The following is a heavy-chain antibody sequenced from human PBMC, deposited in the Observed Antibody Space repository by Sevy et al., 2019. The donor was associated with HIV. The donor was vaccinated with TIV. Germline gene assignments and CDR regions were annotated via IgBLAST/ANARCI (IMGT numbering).Heavy chain of an antibody. CDR1: GFTFSTYD. CDR2: IGTLKDT. Sequence: GGSLRLSCVASGFTFSTYDMHWVRQVKGKGLEWVSGIGTLKDTYYPDSVKGRFIISREDAKNSLYLRMNSLRAGDTAVYYCARACAAAGGKSGPIDAFDIWGQGTLVTVSS. D-gene: IGHD6-13*01. CDR3: ARACAAAGGKSGPIDAFDI. V-gene: IGHV3-13*01. J-gene: IGHJ3*02.